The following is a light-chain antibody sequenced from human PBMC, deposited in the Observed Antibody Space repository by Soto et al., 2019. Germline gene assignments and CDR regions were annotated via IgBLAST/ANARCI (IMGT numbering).Light chain of an antibody. CDR1: QSVRSNF. CDR2: GAS. Sequence: ILVAQTTGTQRLSPGERTTVSSLAVQSVRSNFLAWYQQKPGQAPRLLIYGASTRATGIPARFSGSGSGTDFTLTISSLEPEDFAVCYCPQRQYWPPITFGQGTRLEIK. J-gene: IGKJ5*01. CDR3: PQRQYWPPIT. V-gene: IGKV3-11*01.